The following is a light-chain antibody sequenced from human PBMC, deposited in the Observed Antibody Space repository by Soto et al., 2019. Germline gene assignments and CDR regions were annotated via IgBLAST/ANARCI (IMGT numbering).Light chain of an antibody. Sequence: EVVLTQSPGTLSLSPGERATLSCRASQSVSSTYLAWFQQRPGQAPRLLIYGASNRATGIPDRFSGSGSGTDFTLTISRLESEDFAVYYCQQYGSGFTFGPGTKVDIK. CDR3: QQYGSGFT. CDR2: GAS. J-gene: IGKJ3*01. CDR1: QSVSSTY. V-gene: IGKV3-20*01.